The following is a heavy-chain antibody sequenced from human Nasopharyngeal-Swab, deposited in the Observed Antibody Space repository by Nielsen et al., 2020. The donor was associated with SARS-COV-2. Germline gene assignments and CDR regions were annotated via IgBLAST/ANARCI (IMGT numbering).Heavy chain of an antibody. Sequence: ESLKISCTVSGGSISNYYWGWIRQPPGKGLEWIGRIYYSGSTYYNPPLKRRVTMSVDTSKNQFSLKLTSVTAADTAVYYCARATYYDFWSGPDYYYYGMDVWGQGTTVTVSS. CDR2: IYYSGST. CDR3: ARATYYDFWSGPDYYYYGMDV. V-gene: IGHV4-39*07. D-gene: IGHD3-3*01. CDR1: GGSISNYY. J-gene: IGHJ6*02.